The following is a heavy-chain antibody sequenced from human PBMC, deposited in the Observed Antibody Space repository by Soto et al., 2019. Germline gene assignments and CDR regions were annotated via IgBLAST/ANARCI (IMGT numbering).Heavy chain of an antibody. CDR3: ARGRTGYSSSWYVD. CDR2: INHSGSI. Sequence: SETLSLTCAVYGGSFSCFYWSWIGQPPGKGLEWIGEINHSGSINYNASLKSRLTISVDTSKNQFSLKLTSVTAADTAVYFCARGRTGYSSSWYVDWGQGTLVTVSS. D-gene: IGHD6-13*01. CDR1: GGSFSCFY. V-gene: IGHV4-34*01. J-gene: IGHJ1*01.